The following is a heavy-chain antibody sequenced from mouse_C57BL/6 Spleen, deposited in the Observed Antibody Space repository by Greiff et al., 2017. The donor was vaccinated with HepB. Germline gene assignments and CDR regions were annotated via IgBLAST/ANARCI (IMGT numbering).Heavy chain of an antibody. CDR3: TRRFTTVVATGYFDV. D-gene: IGHD1-1*01. Sequence: VKVVESGAELVRPGASVTLSCKASGYTFTDYEMHWVKQTPVHGLEWIGAIDPETGGTAYNQKFKGKAILTADKSSSTAYMELRSLTSEDSAVYYCTRRFTTVVATGYFDVWGTGTTVTVSS. V-gene: IGHV1-15*01. CDR1: GYTFTDYE. CDR2: IDPETGGT. J-gene: IGHJ1*03.